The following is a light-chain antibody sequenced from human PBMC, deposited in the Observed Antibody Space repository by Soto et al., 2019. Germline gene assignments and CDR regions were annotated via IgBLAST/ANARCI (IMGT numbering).Light chain of an antibody. J-gene: IGKJ1*01. CDR1: QGISNY. CDR2: AAS. V-gene: IGKV1-27*01. CDR3: QKYNSAPT. Sequence: DIQMTQSPSSLSASVGDRVTISCRASQGISNYLAWYQQKPGKVPKLLIYAASTLQSGVPSRVSGSGSGTDFTLTISSLQPEDVAIYYCQKYNSAPTFGQGSKVEIK.